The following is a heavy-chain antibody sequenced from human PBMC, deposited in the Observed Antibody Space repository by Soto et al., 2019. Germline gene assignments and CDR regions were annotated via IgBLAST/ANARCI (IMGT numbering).Heavy chain of an antibody. J-gene: IGHJ6*03. CDR3: ARATSNTVFGVVSYFMDV. CDR2: MNPNSGNT. V-gene: IGHV1-8*01. D-gene: IGHD3-3*01. CDR1: GYTFTSHD. Sequence: QVQLVQSGAEVKKPGASVKVSCKASGYTFTSHDINWVRHATGQGLEWMGWMNPNSGNTGYAQKCQGRVIMTRNTCTTTAYMELSSLGSEHTAVYYCARATSNTVFGVVSYFMDVWATGTTVTVS.